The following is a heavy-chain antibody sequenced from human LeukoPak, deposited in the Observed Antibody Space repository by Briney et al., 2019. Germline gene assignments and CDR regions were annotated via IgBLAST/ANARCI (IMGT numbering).Heavy chain of an antibody. D-gene: IGHD4-17*01. V-gene: IGHV3-48*03. CDR1: GFTFSSYE. CDR2: ISSSGSTI. CDR3: ARDMTTASDY. Sequence: GGSLRLSCTASGFTFSSYEMNWVRQAPGKGLEWVSYISSSGSTIYYADSVKGRFTISRDNAKNSLYLQMNSLRAEDTAVYYCARDMTTASDYWGQGTLVTVSS. J-gene: IGHJ4*02.